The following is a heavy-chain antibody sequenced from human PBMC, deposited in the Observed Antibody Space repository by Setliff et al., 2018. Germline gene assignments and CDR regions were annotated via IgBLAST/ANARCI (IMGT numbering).Heavy chain of an antibody. D-gene: IGHD3-10*01. Sequence: GGSLRLSCGASGFTFSNLWMAWVRQAPGKGLEWLASINPHGSEKYYADSVKGRFTISRDNAKNSLSLQMNNLRTEDTAVYYCFGAGTCSYWGQGALVTVSS. V-gene: IGHV3-7*01. J-gene: IGHJ4*02. CDR1: GFTFSNLW. CDR2: INPHGSEK. CDR3: FGAGTCSY.